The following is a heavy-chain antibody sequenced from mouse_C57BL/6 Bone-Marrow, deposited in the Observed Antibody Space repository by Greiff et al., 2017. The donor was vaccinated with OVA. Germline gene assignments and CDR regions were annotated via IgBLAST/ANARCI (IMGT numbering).Heavy chain of an antibody. D-gene: IGHD2-4*01. V-gene: IGHV5-12*01. Sequence: EVKLVESGGGLVQPGGSLKLSCAASGFTFSDYYMYWVRQTPEKRLEWVAYISNGGGSTYYPDTVKGRFTISRDNAKNTLYLQMSRLKSEDTAMYYCARHRDYGFDYWGQGTTLTVSS. CDR2: ISNGGGST. J-gene: IGHJ2*01. CDR3: ARHRDYGFDY. CDR1: GFTFSDYY.